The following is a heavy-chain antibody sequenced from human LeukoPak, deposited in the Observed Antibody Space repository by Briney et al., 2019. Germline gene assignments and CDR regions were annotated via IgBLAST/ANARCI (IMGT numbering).Heavy chain of an antibody. Sequence: SETLSLTCAVYGGSFSGYYWSWIRQPPGKGLEWIGEINHSGSTNYNPSLKSRVTISVDTSENQFSLKLSSVTAADTAVYYCARTVGWELRVDYWGQGTLVTVSS. CDR3: ARTVGWELRVDY. V-gene: IGHV4-34*01. J-gene: IGHJ4*02. CDR2: INHSGST. CDR1: GGSFSGYY. D-gene: IGHD1-26*01.